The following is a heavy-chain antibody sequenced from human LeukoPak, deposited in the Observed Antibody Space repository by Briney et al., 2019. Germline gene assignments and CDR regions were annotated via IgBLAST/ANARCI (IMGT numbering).Heavy chain of an antibody. J-gene: IGHJ4*02. D-gene: IGHD5-18*01. CDR2: IYYSGST. CDR1: GGSISSSSYY. CDR3: ARVGYSWGGRYFDY. V-gene: IGHV4-39*07. Sequence: PSETLSLTCTVSGGSISSSSYYWGWIRQPPGKGLEWIGSIYYSGSTYYNPSLKSRVTISVDTSKNQFSLKLSSVTAADAAVYYCARVGYSWGGRYFDYWGQGTLVTVSS.